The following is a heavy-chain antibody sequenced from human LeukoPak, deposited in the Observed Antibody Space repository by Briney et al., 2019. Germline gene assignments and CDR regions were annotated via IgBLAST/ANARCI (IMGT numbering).Heavy chain of an antibody. Sequence: GGSLRLSCAATGFSFSNAWMNWVRQAPGKGLEWVGRILSKTSGGTTDYATPVKGRFTISRDDSKNMLYLHMNSLQIEDTAVYYCADYYASGSYPPWGQGTLVTVSS. J-gene: IGHJ5*02. CDR3: ADYYASGSYPP. V-gene: IGHV3-15*07. CDR2: ILSKTSGGTT. CDR1: GFSFSNAW. D-gene: IGHD3-10*01.